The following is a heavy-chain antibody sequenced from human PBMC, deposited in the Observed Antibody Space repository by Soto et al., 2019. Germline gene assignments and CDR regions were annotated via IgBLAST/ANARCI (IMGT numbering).Heavy chain of an antibody. V-gene: IGHV1-69*01. Sequence: QVQLVQSGAEVRKPGSSVRISCTASGDTLSYSAIGWLRQAPGQGLEWMGGITPSFGSPVYARKFQGRVTIAADHMILNNLRADVTAMYFCATYFTAVAYFENWGQGTLVTVSS. CDR1: GDTLSYSA. J-gene: IGHJ4*02. D-gene: IGHD3-9*01. CDR2: ITPSFGSP. CDR3: ATYFTAVAYFEN.